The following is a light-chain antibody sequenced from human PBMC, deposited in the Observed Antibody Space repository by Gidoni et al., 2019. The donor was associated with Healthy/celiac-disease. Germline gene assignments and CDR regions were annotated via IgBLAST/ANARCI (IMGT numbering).Light chain of an antibody. CDR1: KVGDKY. V-gene: IGLV3-1*01. Sequence: SYGLTQPPSVSVAHGQTASITCSGDKVGDKYACWYQQKPGQSPVLVIYQDSKRPSGIPERFSGSNSGNTATLTISGTQAMDEADYYCQAWDSSTVVFGGGTKLTVL. J-gene: IGLJ2*01. CDR2: QDS. CDR3: QAWDSSTVV.